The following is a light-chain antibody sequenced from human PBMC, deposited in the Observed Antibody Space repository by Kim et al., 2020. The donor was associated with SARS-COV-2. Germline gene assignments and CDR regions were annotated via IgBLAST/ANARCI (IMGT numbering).Light chain of an antibody. CDR2: EDY. J-gene: IGLJ2*01. V-gene: IGLV6-57*03. Sequence: GRTVTTSCTRSSGTFASSYVQWFQQRPGSVPTTVIFEDYQRPSGVPDRFSGSVDSSSNSASLTISGLKTEDEGYYYCQSYDDTIVVFGGGTQLTVL. CDR3: QSYDDTIVV. CDR1: SGTFASSY.